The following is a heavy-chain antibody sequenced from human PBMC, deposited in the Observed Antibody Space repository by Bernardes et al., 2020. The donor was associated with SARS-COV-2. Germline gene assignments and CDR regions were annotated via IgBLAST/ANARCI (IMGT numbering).Heavy chain of an antibody. CDR1: GASISSRTYY. D-gene: IGHD3-9*01. J-gene: IGHJ5*02. CDR2: IYYRGSP. V-gene: IGHV4-39*01. Sequence: SETLSLTCTVSGASISSRTYYWGWIRQPQGKGLEWIGNIYYRGSPYYNPSLNGRVTTSVDTSENQFSLRLSFVTAADTAVYYCASLRYDFLTGDPERWFDPWGQGILVTVSS. CDR3: ASLRYDFLTGDPERWFDP.